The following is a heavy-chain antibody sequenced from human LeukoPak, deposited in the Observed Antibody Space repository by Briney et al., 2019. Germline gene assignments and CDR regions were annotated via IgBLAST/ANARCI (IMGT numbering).Heavy chain of an antibody. D-gene: IGHD3-22*01. CDR3: ARRRRDYYDVDY. CDR2: IKEDGSEK. Sequence: PGGSLRLSCAASGFTFSSYWMSWVRQAPGKGLEWVANIKEDGSEKYYVDSVKGRFTIFRDNAKTSLYLQMNSLRAEDTAVYYCARRRRDYYDVDYWGQGTLVTVSS. CDR1: GFTFSSYW. V-gene: IGHV3-7*03. J-gene: IGHJ4*02.